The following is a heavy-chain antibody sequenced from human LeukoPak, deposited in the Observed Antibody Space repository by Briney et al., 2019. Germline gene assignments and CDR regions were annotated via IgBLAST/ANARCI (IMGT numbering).Heavy chain of an antibody. CDR2: INHSGST. D-gene: IGHD2-15*01. CDR1: GGSISSYY. Sequence: PSETLSLTCTVSGGSISSYYWSWIRQPPGKGLEWIGEINHSGSTNYNPSLKSRVTISVDTSKNQFSLKLSSVTAADTAVYYCARGTPATKTYYYYYYYMDVWGKGTTVTVSS. J-gene: IGHJ6*03. V-gene: IGHV4-34*01. CDR3: ARGTPATKTYYYYYYYMDV.